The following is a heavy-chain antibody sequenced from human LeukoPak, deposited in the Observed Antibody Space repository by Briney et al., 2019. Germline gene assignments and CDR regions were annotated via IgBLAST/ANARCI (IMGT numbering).Heavy chain of an antibody. CDR2: IIPIVNRA. V-gene: IGHV1-69*04. Sequence: GASVKVSCKASGGTLSNYGIGWVRQAPGQGLEGMGRIIPIVNRATSAQNFQGRVTITADTSTNTVFMELSSLRSDDTAVYYCARLRADAGSGHNWFDPWGQGTLVTVSS. CDR1: GGTLSNYG. CDR3: ARLRADAGSGHNWFDP. J-gene: IGHJ5*02. D-gene: IGHD1-26*01.